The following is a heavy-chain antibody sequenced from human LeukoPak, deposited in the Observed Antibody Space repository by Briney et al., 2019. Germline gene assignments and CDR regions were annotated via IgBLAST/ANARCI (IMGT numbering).Heavy chain of an antibody. J-gene: IGHJ4*02. Sequence: PGGSLRLSCAASGFTFSSYSMNWVRQAPGKGLEWVSSISSSSSYIYYADSVKGRFTISRDNAKNSLYLQMNSLRAEDTAVYYCARDEIFLPAATQPLVYWGQGTLVTVSS. CDR2: ISSSSSYI. CDR1: GFTFSSYS. CDR3: ARDEIFLPAATQPLVY. V-gene: IGHV3-21*04. D-gene: IGHD2-2*01.